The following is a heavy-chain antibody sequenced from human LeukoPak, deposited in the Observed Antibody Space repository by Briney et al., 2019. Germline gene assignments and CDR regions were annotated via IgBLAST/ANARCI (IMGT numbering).Heavy chain of an antibody. CDR1: GGSTRSGRYH. CDR2: LDESGRP. CDR3: ARDLGGYPFFMDV. Sequence: SETLSLTCSVSGGSTRSGRYHWAWVRQPPGKGLEFIGSLDESGRPYYNAPLKSRVTISEDSSGKQFSLNLSSVTAADTAVYYCARDLGGYPFFMDVWGRGTTVIVSS. J-gene: IGHJ6*03. V-gene: IGHV4-39*07. D-gene: IGHD2-15*01.